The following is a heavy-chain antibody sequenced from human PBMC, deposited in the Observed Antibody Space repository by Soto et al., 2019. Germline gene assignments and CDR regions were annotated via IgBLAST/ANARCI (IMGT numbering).Heavy chain of an antibody. CDR3: AKDGVVVLRFLEWLSRGIDY. CDR2: ISYDGSNK. CDR1: GFTFSSYG. D-gene: IGHD3-3*01. V-gene: IGHV3-30*18. J-gene: IGHJ4*02. Sequence: VQLVESGGGVVQPGRSLRLSCAASGFTFSSYGMHWVRQAPGKGLEWVAVISYDGSNKYYADSVKGRFTISRDNSKNTLYLQMNSRRAEDTAVYYCAKDGVVVLRFLEWLSRGIDYWGQGTLVTVSS.